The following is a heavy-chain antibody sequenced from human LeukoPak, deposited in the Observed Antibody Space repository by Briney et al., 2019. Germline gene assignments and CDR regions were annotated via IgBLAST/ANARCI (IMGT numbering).Heavy chain of an antibody. Sequence: ASVKVSCKASGYTFTSYAIHWVRQAPGQRLEWMGWISAGNGNTKYSQSFQGRVTFISNTSATTAFMELSSLRSEDAAVYYCARDSGSGSNDYWGQGTPVTVSS. CDR3: ARDSGSGSNDY. CDR1: GYTFTSYA. V-gene: IGHV1-3*01. CDR2: ISAGNGNT. J-gene: IGHJ4*02. D-gene: IGHD1-26*01.